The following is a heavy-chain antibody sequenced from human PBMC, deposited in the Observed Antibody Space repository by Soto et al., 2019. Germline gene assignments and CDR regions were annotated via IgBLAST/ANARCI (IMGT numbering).Heavy chain of an antibody. CDR2: IYYTGTT. Sequence: QVQLQESGPGLVKPSETLSLTCTVSGGYIRDYYWCWLRQSPGKGLEWIGYIYYTGTTKYNPSLQRRVAISVDSSKNQFSLKLDSVTAADTAVYYWAILGGYYQAFDSWGQGTLGTVSS. CDR3: AILGGYYQAFDS. V-gene: IGHV4-59*08. CDR1: GGYIRDYY. J-gene: IGHJ4*02. D-gene: IGHD3-22*01.